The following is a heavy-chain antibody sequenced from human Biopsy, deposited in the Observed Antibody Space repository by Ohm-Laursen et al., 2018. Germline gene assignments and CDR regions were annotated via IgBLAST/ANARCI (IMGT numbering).Heavy chain of an antibody. D-gene: IGHD3-3*01. CDR1: GGSMSGDY. J-gene: IGHJ3*01. V-gene: IGHV4-59*07. CDR2: ISDRGTT. Sequence: SDTLSPTCIVSGGSMSGDYWSWIRQSPRKGLEWIGHISDRGTTNSNPSLRGRITISVDTSKNQFSLKLNSVSAADTALFFCARLYRLDDYWNDDPPDAFDVWGPGTMVTVSS. CDR3: ARLYRLDDYWNDDPPDAFDV.